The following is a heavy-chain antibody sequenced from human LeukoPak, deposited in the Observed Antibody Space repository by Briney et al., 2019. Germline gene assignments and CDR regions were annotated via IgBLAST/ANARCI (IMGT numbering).Heavy chain of an antibody. CDR3: AKDRCSNGIGCYYYYMDV. D-gene: IGHD2-8*01. Sequence: GGSLRLSCAASGFTFSGFWMHWVRQTPGKGLEWVAYIQNDGSNEQYADSVKGRFSISRDSSKNILYLQMNSLRAEDTAVYYCAKDRCSNGIGCYYYYMDVWGKGTTVTISS. CDR2: IQNDGSNE. CDR1: GFTFSGFW. J-gene: IGHJ6*03. V-gene: IGHV3-30*02.